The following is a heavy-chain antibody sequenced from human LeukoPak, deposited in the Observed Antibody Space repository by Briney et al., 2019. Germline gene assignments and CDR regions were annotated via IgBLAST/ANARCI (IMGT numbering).Heavy chain of an antibody. Sequence: GGSLRLSCAASGFIFSDYDVHWVRQAPGKGLEFVSAITSNGGRTFYANSVKGRFTISRDNSKNALYLQMDSLRADDMAVYYCARGAASGGYDYRGQGALVTVSS. CDR2: ITSNGGRT. CDR1: GFIFSDYD. D-gene: IGHD3-10*01. V-gene: IGHV3-64*01. J-gene: IGHJ4*02. CDR3: ARGAASGGYDY.